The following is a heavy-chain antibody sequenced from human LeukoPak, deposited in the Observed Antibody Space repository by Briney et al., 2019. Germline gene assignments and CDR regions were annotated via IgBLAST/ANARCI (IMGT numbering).Heavy chain of an antibody. J-gene: IGHJ4*02. Sequence: PGGSLRLSCAASGFTFDDYAMHWVRQVPGKGLEWVSLISGDGGSTYYADSVKGRFTTSRDNSKNSLYLQMNSLRTEDTALYYCAKDMWRFGELDYDYWGQGTLVTVSS. CDR1: GFTFDDYA. D-gene: IGHD3-10*01. CDR2: ISGDGGST. V-gene: IGHV3-43*02. CDR3: AKDMWRFGELDYDY.